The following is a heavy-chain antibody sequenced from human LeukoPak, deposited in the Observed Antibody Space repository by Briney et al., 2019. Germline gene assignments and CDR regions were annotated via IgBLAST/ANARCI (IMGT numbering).Heavy chain of an antibody. J-gene: IGHJ6*03. D-gene: IGHD2-2*01. CDR2: IYYSGSTNYNPSLKST. CDR1: GGSISSYY. V-gene: IGHV4-59*01. Sequence: SETLSLTCTVSGGSISSYYWSWIRQPPGKGLEWIGYIYYSGSTNYNPSLKSTNYNPSLKSRLTISVDMSKNQFSLKLSSVTAADTAVYYCARGGIVVVPAANPDYYYMDVWGKGTTVTVSS. CDR3: ARGGIVVVPAANPDYYYMDV.